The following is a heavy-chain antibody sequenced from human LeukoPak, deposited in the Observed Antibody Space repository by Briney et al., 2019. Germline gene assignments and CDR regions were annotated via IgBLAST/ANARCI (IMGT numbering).Heavy chain of an antibody. V-gene: IGHV3-23*01. CDR1: GFTFSSYA. CDR2: ISGSGGST. D-gene: IGHD5-12*01. J-gene: IGHJ6*03. Sequence: GGSLRLSCAASGFTFSSYAMSWVRQAPGKGLEWVSAISGSGGSTYYADSVKGRFTISRDNSENTLYLQMNSLRAEDTAVYYCAKVATISYYYYYYMDVWGKGTTVTVSS. CDR3: AKVATISYYYYYYMDV.